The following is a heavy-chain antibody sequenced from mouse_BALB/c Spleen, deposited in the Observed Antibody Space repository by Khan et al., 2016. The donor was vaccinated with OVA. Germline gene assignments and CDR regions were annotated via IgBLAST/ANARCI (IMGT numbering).Heavy chain of an antibody. CDR1: GYTFTNYG. CDR2: ISTYTGEP. CDR3: TRPPHFSYVMVY. Sequence: QIQLVQSGPELKKPGETVKISCKASGYTFTNYGMNWVKQAPGKALKWMGWISTYTGEPTYADDFKGRFAFSLETSASTAYLQLHTLKHEDTATYFCTRPPHFSYVMVYWGQGTSVTVSS. J-gene: IGHJ4*01. V-gene: IGHV9-3-1*01.